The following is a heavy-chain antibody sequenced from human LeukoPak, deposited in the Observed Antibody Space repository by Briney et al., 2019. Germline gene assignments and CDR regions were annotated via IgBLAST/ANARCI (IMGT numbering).Heavy chain of an antibody. Sequence: SETLSLTCTVSGGSISSYYWSWIRQPAGKGLEWIGRIYTSGSTNYNPSLKSRVTMSVDTSKNQFSLKLSSVAAADTAVYYCARDCSSTSCYDAFDIWGQGTMVTVSS. CDR2: IYTSGST. D-gene: IGHD2-2*01. V-gene: IGHV4-4*07. CDR3: ARDCSSTSCYDAFDI. J-gene: IGHJ3*02. CDR1: GGSISSYY.